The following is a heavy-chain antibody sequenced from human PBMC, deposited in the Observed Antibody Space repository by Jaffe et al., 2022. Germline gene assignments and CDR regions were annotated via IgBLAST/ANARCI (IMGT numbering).Heavy chain of an antibody. D-gene: IGHD2-8*01. V-gene: IGHV3-30*02. CDR1: GFTFSNCA. J-gene: IGHJ4*02. CDR2: IRNDGSTE. CDR3: AKDRYATSSASDY. Sequence: QVQLVQSGGGVVQPGGSLRLSCAASGFTFSNCAMNWVRQAPGKGLEWVAFIRNDGSTEFYVDSVKGRFIISRDNSKNTLNLQMNNLRAEDTAVYYCAKDRYATSSASDYWGQGTQVIVSS.